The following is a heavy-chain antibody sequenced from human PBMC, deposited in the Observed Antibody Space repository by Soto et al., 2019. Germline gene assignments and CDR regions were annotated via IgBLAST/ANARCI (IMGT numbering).Heavy chain of an antibody. D-gene: IGHD4-17*01. Sequence: TLSLTCTVSGGSISSSSYYWGWIRQPPGKGLEWIGSIYYSGGTYYNPSLKSRVTISVDTSKNQFSLNLSSVPAADTAVYYCASHLTTVFRRYYYGLDVWGQGTTVNVSS. CDR2: IYYSGGT. CDR3: ASHLTTVFRRYYYGLDV. CDR1: GGSISSSSYY. J-gene: IGHJ6*02. V-gene: IGHV4-39*01.